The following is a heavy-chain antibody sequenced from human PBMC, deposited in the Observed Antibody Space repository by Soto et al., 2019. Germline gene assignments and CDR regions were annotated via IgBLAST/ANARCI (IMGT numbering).Heavy chain of an antibody. CDR2: VFSSVSA. Sequence: QLQLQESGPGQVRPSETLSLTCSVSGVSVTSYTWSWVRQPANKGLEWIGRVFSSVSATYNPSLKSRASISMDTAENRISLKLDSVTAADAGVYFCARDGMTTGDTWGPGTLVTVSS. D-gene: IGHD2-21*02. V-gene: IGHV4-4*07. CDR1: GVSVTSYT. J-gene: IGHJ4*02. CDR3: ARDGMTTGDT.